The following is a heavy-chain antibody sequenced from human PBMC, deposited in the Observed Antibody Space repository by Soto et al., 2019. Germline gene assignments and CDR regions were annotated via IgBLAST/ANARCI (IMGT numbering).Heavy chain of an antibody. CDR3: ASASPDIVLMVYAMGAGGYYFDY. V-gene: IGHV4-39*01. J-gene: IGHJ4*02. Sequence: SETLSLTCTVSGGSISSSSYYWGWIRQPPGKGLEWIGSIYYSGSTYYNPSLKSRVTISVDTSKNQFSLKLSSVTAADTAVYYCASASPDIVLMVYAMGAGGYYFDYWGQGTLVTVSS. D-gene: IGHD2-8*01. CDR1: GGSISSSSYY. CDR2: IYYSGST.